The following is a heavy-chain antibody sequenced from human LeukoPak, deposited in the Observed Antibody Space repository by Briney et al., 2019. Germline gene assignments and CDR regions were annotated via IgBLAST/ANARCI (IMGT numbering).Heavy chain of an antibody. CDR1: GFTFSSYG. V-gene: IGHV3-23*01. J-gene: IGHJ6*03. CDR2: ISGSGGST. Sequence: GGSLRLSCAASGFTFSSYGMSWVRQAPGKGLEWVSAISGSGGSTYYADSVKGRFTISRDNSENTLYLQMNSLRAEDTAVYYCAKCILTGYYKGYMDVWGKGTAVTISS. CDR3: AKCILTGYYKGYMDV. D-gene: IGHD3-9*01.